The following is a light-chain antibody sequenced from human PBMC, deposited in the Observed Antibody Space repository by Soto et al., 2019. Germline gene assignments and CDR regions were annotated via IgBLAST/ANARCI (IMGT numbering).Light chain of an antibody. CDR3: AAWDDSLSAH. J-gene: IGLJ1*01. Sequence: QSALTQPPSASGTPGQRVTISCSGSSSNIGSNYVYWYQQLPGTAPKLLISRNDQRPSGIPDRFSGSKSGTSASLAISGLRSEDEADYYCAAWDDSLSAHFGTGTKVTVL. CDR1: SSNIGSNY. V-gene: IGLV1-47*01. CDR2: RND.